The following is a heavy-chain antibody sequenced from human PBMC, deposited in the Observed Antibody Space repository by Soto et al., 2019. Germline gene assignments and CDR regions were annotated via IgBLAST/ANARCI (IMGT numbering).Heavy chain of an antibody. V-gene: IGHV3-30*04. D-gene: IGHD1-26*01. CDR3: ATGTAAVTGRELDY. J-gene: IGHJ4*02. Sequence: QVQLVESGGGVVQPGRSLRLSCASSGFIFSDHAMHWVRQAPGKGLEWVTSISYDGRNIYYADSVTGRFTVSRDNSKNTLSLQMNSLRPEDTAVYYCATGTAAVTGRELDYWGPGTLVTVSS. CDR2: ISYDGRNI. CDR1: GFIFSDHA.